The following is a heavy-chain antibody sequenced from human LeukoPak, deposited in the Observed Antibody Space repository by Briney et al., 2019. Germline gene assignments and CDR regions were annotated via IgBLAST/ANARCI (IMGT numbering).Heavy chain of an antibody. V-gene: IGHV4-59*01. J-gene: IGHJ4*02. CDR1: GGSISSYY. Sequence: SETLSLTCTVSGGSISSYYWSWIRQPPGKGLEWIGYIYYSGSTNYNPSLKSRVTISVDTSKNQFSLKLSSVTAADTAVYYCARGNPLSVWGSYRYVRFDYWGQGTLVTVSS. D-gene: IGHD3-16*02. CDR3: ARGNPLSVWGSYRYVRFDY. CDR2: IYYSGST.